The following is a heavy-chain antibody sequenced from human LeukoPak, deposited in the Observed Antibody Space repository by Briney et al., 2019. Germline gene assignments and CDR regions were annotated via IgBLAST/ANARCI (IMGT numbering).Heavy chain of an antibody. D-gene: IGHD2-2*02. J-gene: IGHJ6*02. CDR1: GGSFSGYY. CDR2: INHSGST. V-gene: IGHV4-34*01. CDR3: ARMPLGYCSSTSCHINYYYYYGMDV. Sequence: SETLSPTCAVYGGSFSGYYWSWIRQPPGKGLEWIGEINHSGSTNYNPSLKSRVTISVDTSKNQFSLKLSSVTAADTAVYYCARMPLGYCSSTSCHINYYYYYGMDVWGQGTTVTVSS.